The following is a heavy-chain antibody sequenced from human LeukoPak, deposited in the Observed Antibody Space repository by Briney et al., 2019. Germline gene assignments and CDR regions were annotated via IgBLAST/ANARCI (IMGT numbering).Heavy chain of an antibody. V-gene: IGHV3-30*02. CDR1: GFTFSSYG. CDR2: IRYDGSNK. J-gene: IGHJ4*02. D-gene: IGHD3-22*01. CDR3: ARQIHHYYDSSGFNDY. Sequence: QPGGSLRLSCAASGFTFSSYGMHWVRQAPGKGLEWGAFIRYDGSNKYHADSVKGRFTMSRDTTKNTLYLQMNSLRAEDTAVYYCARQIHHYYDSSGFNDYWGQGTLVTVSS.